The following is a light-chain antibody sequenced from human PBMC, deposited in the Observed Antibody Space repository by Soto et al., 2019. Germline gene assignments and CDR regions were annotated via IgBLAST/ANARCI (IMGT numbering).Light chain of an antibody. V-gene: IGLV2-8*01. CDR1: SSDVGGYNY. CDR3: SSYTSSSTWV. J-gene: IGLJ3*02. Sequence: QSALTQPPSASGSPGQSVTISCTGTSSDVGGYNYVSWYQHHPGNAPKLVIYEVNKRTSGVPDRFSGSKSGNTASLTISGLQAEDEADYYCSSYTSSSTWVFGGGTKLTVL. CDR2: EVN.